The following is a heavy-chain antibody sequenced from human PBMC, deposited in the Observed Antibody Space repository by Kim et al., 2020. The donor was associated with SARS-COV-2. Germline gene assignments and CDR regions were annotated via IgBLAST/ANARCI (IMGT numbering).Heavy chain of an antibody. Sequence: GGSLRLSCAASGFTFTKYWMTWVRQAPGKGLEWVAKIKEDGEEKWYVDSVKGRFTISRDNDKNLVYVQMKRLRAEDTAVYYCARDLLYESSGYRPFDHWGQGTQVTVSS. V-gene: IGHV3-7*03. CDR3: ARDLLYESSGYRPFDH. CDR2: IKEDGEEK. CDR1: GFTFTKYW. D-gene: IGHD3-22*01. J-gene: IGHJ4*02.